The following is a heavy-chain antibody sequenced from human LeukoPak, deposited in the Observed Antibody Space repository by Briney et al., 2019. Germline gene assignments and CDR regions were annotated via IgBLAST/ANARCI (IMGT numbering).Heavy chain of an antibody. V-gene: IGHV3-21*01. CDR1: GFTFSSYS. CDR3: ARDGGRGYSYGYNY. D-gene: IGHD5-18*01. J-gene: IGHJ4*02. CDR2: ISSSSSYI. Sequence: GGSLRLSCAASGFTFSSYSMNWVRQAPGKGLEWVSSISSSSSYIYYADSVKGRFTISRDNAKNSLYLQMNSLRAEDTAVYYCARDGGRGYSYGYNYWGQGTLVTVSS.